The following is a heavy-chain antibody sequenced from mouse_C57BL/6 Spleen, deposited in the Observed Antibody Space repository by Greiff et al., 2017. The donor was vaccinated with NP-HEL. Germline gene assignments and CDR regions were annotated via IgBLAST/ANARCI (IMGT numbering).Heavy chain of an antibody. V-gene: IGHV10-1*01. CDR2: IRSKSNNYAT. CDR1: GFSFNTYA. CDR3: VRVYGSRTDYYAMDY. J-gene: IGHJ4*01. Sequence: EVQGVESGGGLVQPKGSLKLSCAASGFSFNTYAMNWVRQAPGKGLEWVARIRSKSNNYATYYADSVKDRFTISRDDSESMLYLQMNNLKTEDTAMYYCVRVYGSRTDYYAMDYWGQGTSVTVSS. D-gene: IGHD1-1*01.